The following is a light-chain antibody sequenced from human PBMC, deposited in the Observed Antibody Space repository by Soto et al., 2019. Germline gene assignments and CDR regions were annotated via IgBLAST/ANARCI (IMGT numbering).Light chain of an antibody. CDR1: QSVSSR. CDR2: GAS. V-gene: IGKV3-11*01. CDR3: QQRSNWPSIT. J-gene: IGKJ5*01. Sequence: EIVLTQSPGTLSLSPGERATLSCSPSQSVSSRLAWYQQKPGQAPRLLIYGASSRATGTPDRFSGSGSGTDFTLTISSLEPEDFAVYYCQQRSNWPSITFGQGTRLEIK.